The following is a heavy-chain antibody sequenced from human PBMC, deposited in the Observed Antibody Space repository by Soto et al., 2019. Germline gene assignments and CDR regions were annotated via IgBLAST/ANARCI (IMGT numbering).Heavy chain of an antibody. Sequence: GGSLRLSCAASGFTFSSYTMNWVRQAPGKGLEWVSSISSSSSYIYYADSVEGRFTISRDNSKNTVYLQMNSLRLEDTAVYYCARGPSYSDSYFDYWGQGTLVTVSS. CDR3: ARGPSYSDSYFDY. D-gene: IGHD4-17*01. CDR1: GFTFSSYT. V-gene: IGHV3-21*01. CDR2: ISSSSSYI. J-gene: IGHJ4*02.